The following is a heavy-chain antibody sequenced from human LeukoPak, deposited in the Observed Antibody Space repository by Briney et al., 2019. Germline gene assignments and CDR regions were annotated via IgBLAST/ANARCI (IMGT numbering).Heavy chain of an antibody. D-gene: IGHD3-22*01. V-gene: IGHV1-46*01. CDR2: INPSGGST. CDR3: AREGAYYYDSSGYYGY. Sequence: ASVKVSCKVSGYTFTSYYMHWVRQAPGQGLEWMGIINPSGGSTSYAQKFQGRVTMTRDTSTSTVYMELSSPRSEDTAVYYCAREGAYYYDSSGYYGYWGQGTLVTVSS. J-gene: IGHJ4*02. CDR1: GYTFTSYY.